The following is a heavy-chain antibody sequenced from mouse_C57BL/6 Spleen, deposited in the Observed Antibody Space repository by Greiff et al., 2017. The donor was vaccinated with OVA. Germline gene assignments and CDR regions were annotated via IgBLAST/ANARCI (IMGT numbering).Heavy chain of an antibody. D-gene: IGHD1-1*01. J-gene: IGHJ4*01. V-gene: IGHV5-17*01. CDR2: ISSGSSTI. CDR3: ANYYGSSNAMDY. CDR1: GFTFSDYG. Sequence: EVKLMESGGGLVKPGGSLKLSCAASGFTFSDYGMHWVRQAPEKGLEWVAYISSGSSTIYYADTVKGRFTISRDNAKNTLFLHMTSLRSEDTAMYYCANYYGSSNAMDYWGQGTSVTVSS.